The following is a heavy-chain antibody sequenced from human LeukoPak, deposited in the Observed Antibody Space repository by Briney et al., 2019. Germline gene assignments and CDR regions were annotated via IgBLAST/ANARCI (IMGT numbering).Heavy chain of an antibody. V-gene: IGHV3-74*01. Sequence: GGSLRLSCAASGFTFSSYWMHWVRQAPGKGLVWVSRINSDGSSTSYADSVKGRFTISRDNTKNTLYLQMSSLRAEETAVYYCASQASYDFWSGYNYGMDVWGQGATVTVSS. J-gene: IGHJ6*02. CDR2: INSDGSST. D-gene: IGHD3-3*01. CDR1: GFTFSSYW. CDR3: ASQASYDFWSGYNYGMDV.